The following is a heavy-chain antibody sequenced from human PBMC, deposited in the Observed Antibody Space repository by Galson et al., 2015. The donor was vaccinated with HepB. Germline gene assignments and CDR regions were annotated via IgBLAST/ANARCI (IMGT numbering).Heavy chain of an antibody. J-gene: IGHJ4*02. V-gene: IGHV3-30*04. Sequence: SLRLSCAASGFTFSSYAMHWVRQAPGKGLEWVAVISYDGSNKYYADSVKGRFTISRDNSKNTLYLQMNSLRAEDTAVYYCARLGGSYGGVVNPDYWAREPWSPSPQ. D-gene: IGHD1-26*01. CDR3: ARLGGSYGGVVNPDY. CDR2: ISYDGSNK. CDR1: GFTFSSYA.